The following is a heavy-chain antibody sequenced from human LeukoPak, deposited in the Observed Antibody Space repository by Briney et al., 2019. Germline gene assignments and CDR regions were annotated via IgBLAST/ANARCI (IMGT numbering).Heavy chain of an antibody. V-gene: IGHV4-34*01. Sequence: SETLSLTCTVSSGSFRTYYWSWIRQPPGKGLEWIGEINHSGSTNYNPSLKSRVTISIDTSKNQFSLKLSSVTAADTAVYYCARLLYGDYATLRYYYYYMDVWGKGTTVTISS. CDR1: SGSFRTYY. CDR3: ARLLYGDYATLRYYYYYMDV. J-gene: IGHJ6*03. CDR2: INHSGST. D-gene: IGHD4-17*01.